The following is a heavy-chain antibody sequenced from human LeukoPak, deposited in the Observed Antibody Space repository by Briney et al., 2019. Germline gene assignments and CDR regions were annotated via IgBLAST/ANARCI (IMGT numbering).Heavy chain of an antibody. CDR3: ASMAYGGNSGGSY. J-gene: IGHJ4*02. V-gene: IGHV1-46*01. Sequence: ASVKVSCKASGYTFTSYYMHWVRQAPGQGLEWMGIINPSGGSTSYAQKFQGRVTMTRDTSTSTVYMELSSLRSENTAVYYCASMAYGGNSGGSYWGQGTLVTVSS. D-gene: IGHD4-23*01. CDR2: INPSGGST. CDR1: GYTFTSYY.